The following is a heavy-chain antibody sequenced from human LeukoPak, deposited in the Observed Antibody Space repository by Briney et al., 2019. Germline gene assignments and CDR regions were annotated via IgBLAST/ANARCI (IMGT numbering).Heavy chain of an antibody. Sequence: SETLSLTCAVYGGSFSGYYWSWIRQPPGEGLEWIGEINHSGSTNYNPSLKSRVTISVDTSKNQFSLKLSSVTAADTAVYYCARVGTYYYDSSGYYYLDYWGQGTLVTVSS. CDR1: GGSFSGYY. J-gene: IGHJ4*02. CDR2: INHSGST. V-gene: IGHV4-34*01. D-gene: IGHD3-22*01. CDR3: ARVGTYYYDSSGYYYLDY.